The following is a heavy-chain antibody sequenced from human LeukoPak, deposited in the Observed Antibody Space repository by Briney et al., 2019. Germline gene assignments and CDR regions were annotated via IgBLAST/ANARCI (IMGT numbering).Heavy chain of an antibody. V-gene: IGHV4-39*07. J-gene: IGHJ3*02. CDR3: ARELVGAFDI. Sequence: SETLSLTCTVSGGSISSKTYYWGWIRQPPGKGLEWIGTIYYSGSTYYNPSLKSRVTISVDTSKNQFSLKLSSVTAADTAVYYCARELVGAFDIWGQGTMVTVSS. CDR1: GGSISSKTYY. D-gene: IGHD3-9*01. CDR2: IYYSGST.